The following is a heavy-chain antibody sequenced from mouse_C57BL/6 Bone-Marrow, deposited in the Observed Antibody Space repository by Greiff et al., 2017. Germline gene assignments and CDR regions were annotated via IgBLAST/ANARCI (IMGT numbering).Heavy chain of an antibody. V-gene: IGHV1-69*01. CDR2: IDPSDSYT. CDR3: AIYYGYDDPSY. J-gene: IGHJ3*01. Sequence: VQLQQPGAELVMPGASVKLSCKASGYTFTSYWMHWVKQRPGQGLEWIGEIDPSDSYTNYNQKFKGKSTFTVDKSSSTAYMQLSILTSEDSAVYYCAIYYGYDDPSYWGQGTLVTVSA. D-gene: IGHD2-2*01. CDR1: GYTFTSYW.